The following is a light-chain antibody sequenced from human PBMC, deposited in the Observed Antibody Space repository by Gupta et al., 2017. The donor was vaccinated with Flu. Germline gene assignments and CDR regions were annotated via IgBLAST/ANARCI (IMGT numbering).Light chain of an antibody. CDR2: KVS. V-gene: IGKV2D-30*01. CDR3: MQYKHCLYT. J-gene: IGKJ2*01. Sequence: PSSISRSSIKSHVTSDGNTFLNWFQQRSGKAPRRLIYKVSNLESGVPPSFSGSGSGTHLTLKITRVEAEDVGAYFCMQYKHCLYTFGQGTDLGIK. CDR1: KSHVTSDGNTF.